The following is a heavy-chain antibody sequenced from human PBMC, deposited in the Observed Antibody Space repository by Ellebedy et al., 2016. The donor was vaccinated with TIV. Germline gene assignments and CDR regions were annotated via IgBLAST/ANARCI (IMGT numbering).Heavy chain of an antibody. CDR1: GFTFSTYG. Sequence: PGGSLRLSCAASGFTFSTYGMHWVRQAPGKGLEWVAVISNDGRSKKHADSVKGRFTSSRDNPKSTLYLQMDRLRADDTAVYYCAPGGTTTVKKGFGYWGQGTLVTVSS. CDR2: ISNDGRSK. J-gene: IGHJ4*02. V-gene: IGHV3-30*03. CDR3: APGGTTTVKKGFGY. D-gene: IGHD4-17*01.